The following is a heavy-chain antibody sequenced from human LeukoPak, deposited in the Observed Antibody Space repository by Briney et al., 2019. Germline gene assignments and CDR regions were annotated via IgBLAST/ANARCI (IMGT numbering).Heavy chain of an antibody. CDR3: AKDSFTIRDYWFDP. Sequence: PGGSLRLSCAASGFTFSSYAMHWVRQAPGKGLEWVAVISYDGSNKYYADSVKGRFTISRDNSKNTLYLQMNSLRAEDTAVYYCAKDSFTIRDYWFDPWGQGTLVTVSS. D-gene: IGHD3-10*01. CDR2: ISYDGSNK. J-gene: IGHJ5*02. CDR1: GFTFSSYA. V-gene: IGHV3-30*07.